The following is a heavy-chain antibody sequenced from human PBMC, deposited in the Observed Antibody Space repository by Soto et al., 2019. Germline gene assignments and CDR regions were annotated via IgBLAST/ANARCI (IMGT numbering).Heavy chain of an antibody. CDR1: GFTFSSYS. J-gene: IGHJ4*02. CDR2: ISSSSSYI. V-gene: IGHV3-21*01. Sequence: GGSLRLSCAASGFTFSSYSMNWVRQAPGKGLEWVSSISSSSSYIYYADSVKGRFTISRDNAKNSLYPQMNSLRAEDTAVYYCARFNTGTTWAFDYWGQGTLVTVSS. CDR3: ARFNTGTTWAFDY. D-gene: IGHD1-7*01.